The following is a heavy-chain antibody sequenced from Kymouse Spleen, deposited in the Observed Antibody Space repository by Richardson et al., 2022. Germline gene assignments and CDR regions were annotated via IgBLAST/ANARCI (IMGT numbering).Heavy chain of an antibody. J-gene: IGHJ4*02. CDR3: ARGLGQLWSYFDY. V-gene: IGHV4-59*01. CDR2: IYYSGST. D-gene: IGHD5-18,IGHD5-18*01. CDR1: GGSISSYY. Sequence: QVQLQESGPGLVKPSETLSLTCTVSGGSISSYYWSWIRQPPGKGLEWIGYIYYSGSTNYNPSLKSRVTISVDTSKNQFSLKLSSVTAADTAVYYCARGLGQLWSYFDYWGQGTLVTVSS.